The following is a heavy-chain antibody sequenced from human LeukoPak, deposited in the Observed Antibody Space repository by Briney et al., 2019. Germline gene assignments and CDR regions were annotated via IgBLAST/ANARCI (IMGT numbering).Heavy chain of an antibody. CDR3: ATLYYDSSGRFYWYFDL. Sequence: GGSLRLSCAASGFTFSNYGMHWVRQAPGKGLEWVAVIWYDGSNKDYADSVKGRFTISRDNSKNTLYLQMNSLRAEDTAVYYCATLYYDSSGRFYWYFDLWGHGTLVTVSS. D-gene: IGHD3-22*01. CDR1: GFTFSNYG. J-gene: IGHJ2*01. CDR2: IWYDGSNK. V-gene: IGHV3-33*01.